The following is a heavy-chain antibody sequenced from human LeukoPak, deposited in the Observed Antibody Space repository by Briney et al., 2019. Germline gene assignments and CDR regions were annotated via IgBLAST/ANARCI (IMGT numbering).Heavy chain of an antibody. Sequence: GGSLRLSCAVSGFTFSSYWMHWVRQAPGKGLVWVSRINSDGSTINYADSVKGRFTISRDNAKNTLYLQMNSLRAEDTAVYYCTRAESEYARNWGQGTLVTVSS. D-gene: IGHD2/OR15-2a*01. V-gene: IGHV3-74*01. CDR3: TRAESEYARN. CDR2: INSDGSTI. J-gene: IGHJ4*02. CDR1: GFTFSSYW.